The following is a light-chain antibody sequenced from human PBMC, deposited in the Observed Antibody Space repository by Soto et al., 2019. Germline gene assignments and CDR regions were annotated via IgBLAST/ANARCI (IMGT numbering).Light chain of an antibody. CDR2: EVT. J-gene: IGLJ1*01. CDR1: ASDIGRYNY. V-gene: IGLV2-8*01. Sequence: QSVLTQLPSASRSPRQSVTISGIGTASDIGRYNYVSWYQHHPGKAPKLIIYEVTKRPSGVPDRFSGSKSGNTDSLTVSGLQADDEADYYCNSYVGSNNYVFGTGTKVTVL. CDR3: NSYVGSNNYV.